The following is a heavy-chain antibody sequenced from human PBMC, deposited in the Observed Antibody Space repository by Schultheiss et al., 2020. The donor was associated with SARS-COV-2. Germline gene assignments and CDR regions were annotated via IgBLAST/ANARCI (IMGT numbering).Heavy chain of an antibody. CDR3: ARDYDWFDP. V-gene: IGHV3-74*01. CDR2: INSDGSAS. Sequence: GGSLRLSCAASGFTFRNYWMHWVRQIPGKGLVWVSRINSDGSASSYADSVKGRFTVSRDNAGNTLYLQMNSLRAEDTAVYYCARDYDWFDPWGQGTLVTVSS. D-gene: IGHD2-2*01. J-gene: IGHJ5*02. CDR1: GFTFRNYW.